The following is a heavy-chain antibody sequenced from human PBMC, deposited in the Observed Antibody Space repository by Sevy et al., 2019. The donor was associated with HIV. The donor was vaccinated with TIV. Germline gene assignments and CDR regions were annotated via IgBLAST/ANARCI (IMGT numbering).Heavy chain of an antibody. CDR3: ARGAGGYDYDYGMDG. CDR1: GGTIVSSGHY. D-gene: IGHD5-12*01. V-gene: IGHV4-39*01. Sequence: KQSQTLSLTCSVSGGTIVSSGHYWGWIRQTPGKGLEWIGSIYYNGHTYYNPSLNSRLTISIDTSKNQFSLNLSSVTAAETAIYFWARGAGGYDYDYGMDGWGQGTTVTVSS. J-gene: IGHJ6*02. CDR2: IYYNGHT.